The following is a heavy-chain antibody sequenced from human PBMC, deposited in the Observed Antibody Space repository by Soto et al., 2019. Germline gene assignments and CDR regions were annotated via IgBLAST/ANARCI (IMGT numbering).Heavy chain of an antibody. Sequence: GGSLRLSCTASGCTFGDYAMSWFRQAPGKGLEWVGFIRSKAYGGTTEYAASVKGRFTISRDDSKSIAYLQMNSLKTEDTAVYYCTRIEHYDLLAFDIWGQGTMVTVSS. CDR2: IRSKAYGGTT. J-gene: IGHJ3*02. CDR3: TRIEHYDLLAFDI. CDR1: GCTFGDYA. V-gene: IGHV3-49*03. D-gene: IGHD3-3*01.